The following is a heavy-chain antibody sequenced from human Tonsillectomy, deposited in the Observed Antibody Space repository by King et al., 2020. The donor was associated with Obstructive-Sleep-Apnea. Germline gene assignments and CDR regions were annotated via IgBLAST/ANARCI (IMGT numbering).Heavy chain of an antibody. D-gene: IGHD2-21*02. Sequence: QLVQSGAEVKKPGASVKVSCKASGYTFTSYAMHWVRQAPGQRLEWMGWINAGNGNTKYSQKFQGRVTITRDTSASTAYMELSSLRSEDTAVYYCATGGLYCGGDCYPRHYFDYWGQGTLVTVSS. J-gene: IGHJ4*02. CDR1: GYTFTSYA. CDR3: ATGGLYCGGDCYPRHYFDY. CDR2: INAGNGNT. V-gene: IGHV1-3*01.